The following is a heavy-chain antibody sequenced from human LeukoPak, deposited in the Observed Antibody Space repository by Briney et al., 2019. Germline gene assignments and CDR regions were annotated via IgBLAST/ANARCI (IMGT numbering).Heavy chain of an antibody. V-gene: IGHV4-34*01. CDR3: ASPRGVIIKNSYYYGMDV. CDR1: GGSFSGYY. CDR2: INHSGST. D-gene: IGHD3-10*01. Sequence: QPSETLSLTCAVYGGSFSGYYWSWIRQPPGKGLEWIGEINHSGSTNYNPSLKSRVTISVDTSKNQFSLKLSSVTAADTAVYYCASPRGVIIKNSYYYGMDVWGQGTTVTVSS. J-gene: IGHJ6*02.